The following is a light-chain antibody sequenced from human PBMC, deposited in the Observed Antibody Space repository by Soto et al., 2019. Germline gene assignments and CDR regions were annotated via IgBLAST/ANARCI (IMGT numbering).Light chain of an antibody. CDR1: QSISSW. V-gene: IGKV1-5*01. Sequence: DIQMTQSPSTLSASVGGRVTITCRASQSISSWLAWYQQKPGKAPKLLIYDASSLESGVPSGFSGSGSGTEFTLTISSLQPDDFATYYCQQYNSYPWTFGQGTKV. CDR3: QQYNSYPWT. CDR2: DAS. J-gene: IGKJ1*01.